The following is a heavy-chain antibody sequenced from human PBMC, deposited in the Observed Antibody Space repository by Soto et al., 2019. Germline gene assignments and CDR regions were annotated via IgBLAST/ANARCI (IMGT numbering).Heavy chain of an antibody. V-gene: IGHV3-21*06. CDR2: ISSTTNYI. CDR3: ARESEDLTSNFDY. Sequence: GGSLRLSCAASGFTFTRYSMNWVRQAPGKGLEWVPSISSTTNYIYYGDSMKGRFTISRDNAKNSLYLEMNSLRAEHTAVYSCARESEDLTSNFDYWGQGTLVTVSS. CDR1: GFTFTRYS. J-gene: IGHJ4*02.